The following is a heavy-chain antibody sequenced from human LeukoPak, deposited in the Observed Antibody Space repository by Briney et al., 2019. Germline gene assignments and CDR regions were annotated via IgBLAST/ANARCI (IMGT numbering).Heavy chain of an antibody. J-gene: IGHJ6*03. CDR3: ARATVTTGWNYYYYMDV. CDR1: GFTFDDYG. Sequence: GGSLRLSCAASGFTFDDYGMSWVRQAPGKGLEWVSGINWNGGSTGYADSVKGRFTISRDNAKNSLYLQTNSLRAEDTALYYCARATVTTGWNYYYYMDVWGKGTTVTVSS. CDR2: INWNGGST. V-gene: IGHV3-20*04. D-gene: IGHD4-17*01.